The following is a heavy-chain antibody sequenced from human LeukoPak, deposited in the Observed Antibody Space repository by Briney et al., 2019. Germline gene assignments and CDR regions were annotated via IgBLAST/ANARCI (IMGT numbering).Heavy chain of an antibody. D-gene: IGHD1-14*01. V-gene: IGHV4-34*01. CDR3: ARDGAIVWNHGRYYYYYMDV. J-gene: IGHJ6*03. Sequence: SETLSLTCAVYVGSFSGYYWSWIRQPPGKGLEWIGEINHRGSTNYNPSLKSRVTISVDTSKNQFSLKLSSVTAADTAVYYCARDGAIVWNHGRYYYYYMDVWGKGTTVTVSS. CDR1: VGSFSGYY. CDR2: INHRGST.